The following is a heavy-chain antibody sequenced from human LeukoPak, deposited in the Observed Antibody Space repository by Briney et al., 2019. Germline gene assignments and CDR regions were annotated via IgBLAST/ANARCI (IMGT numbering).Heavy chain of an antibody. J-gene: IGHJ5*02. Sequence: ASVKVSCKASGGIFTNYAINWVRQAPGQGLEWIGGIIPIFGTTNYAQKFQGRVTITADESTTTAYMELSSLRSEDTAVYYCARTQQLVLRSPLDPWGQGTLVTVSS. CDR3: ARTQQLVLRSPLDP. V-gene: IGHV1-69*13. D-gene: IGHD6-13*01. CDR1: GGIFTNYA. CDR2: IIPIFGTT.